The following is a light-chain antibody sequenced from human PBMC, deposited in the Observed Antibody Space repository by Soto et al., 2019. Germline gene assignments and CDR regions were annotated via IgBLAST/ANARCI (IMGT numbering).Light chain of an antibody. CDR1: SSDVGSYNL. CDR2: EVS. J-gene: IGLJ2*01. V-gene: IGLV2-23*02. Sequence: QSVLTQPASVSGSPGQSITISCTGTSSDVGSYNLVSWYQQHPGKAPKLMIYEVSKRPSGVSNRFSGSKSGNTASLTISGLQAEDEADYYCCSYAGSSTPRVFGGGTKLTVL. CDR3: CSYAGSSTPRV.